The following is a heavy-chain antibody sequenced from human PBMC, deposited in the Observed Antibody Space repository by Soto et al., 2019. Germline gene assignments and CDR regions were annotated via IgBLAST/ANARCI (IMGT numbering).Heavy chain of an antibody. V-gene: IGHV1-8*01. CDR3: ARGREVWWNAGPLGVPDFDV. D-gene: IGHD3-16*01. J-gene: IGHJ6*02. CDR2: MNPNSDNT. CDR1: RYSFISYD. Sequence: ASVKVSCKPCRYSFISYDINWVREATGQGIGWMGCMNPNSDNTGYAQKSQGRITMTRNTSINTAYMELSSLGSEDTAVYYCARGREVWWNAGPLGVPDFDVWGQGTTVTVSS.